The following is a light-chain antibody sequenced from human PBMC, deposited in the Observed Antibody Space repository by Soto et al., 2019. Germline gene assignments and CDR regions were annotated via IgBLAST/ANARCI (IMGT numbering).Light chain of an antibody. J-gene: IGLJ3*02. V-gene: IGLV4-69*01. CDR3: QTWGTGIRV. CDR2: VNSDGSH. Sequence: QPVLTQSPSASASLGASVKLTCTLDSGHSSYAIAWHQQQPEKGPRFLMKVNSDGSHNKGDGIPDRFSGSSSGAERYLTISSLQSEDEADYYCQTWGTGIRVFGGGTKLTVL. CDR1: SGHSSYA.